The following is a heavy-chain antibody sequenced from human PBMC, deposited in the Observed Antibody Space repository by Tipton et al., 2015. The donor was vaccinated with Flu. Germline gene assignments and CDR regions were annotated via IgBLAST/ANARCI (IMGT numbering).Heavy chain of an antibody. CDR1: GYTFTGYY. Sequence: QLVQSGAEVKKPGASVKVSCKASGYTFTGYYIHWVRQAPGQGLEWMGWINPNSGGTKYAQKIQGSVTMTRDTSINTAYMQLSSPRSDDTAVFYCVRGGPTVVVVPAAQRGDYWGLGTLVAVSS. CDR3: VRGGPTVVVVPAAQRGDY. D-gene: IGHD2-2*01. J-gene: IGHJ4*02. V-gene: IGHV1-2*02. CDR2: INPNSGGT.